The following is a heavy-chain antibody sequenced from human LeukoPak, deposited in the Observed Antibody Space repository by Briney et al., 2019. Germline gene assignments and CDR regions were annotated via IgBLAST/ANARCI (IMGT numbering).Heavy chain of an antibody. CDR2: ISGSGGST. V-gene: IGHV3-23*01. CDR1: GFTSSSYS. J-gene: IGHJ4*02. Sequence: GGSLSLSCAASGFTSSSYSMNWVRKAPGGGLEWTAGISGSGGSTNYADSVKGRFTISRDNAKNTLFLQMNSLRAEDTAVYFCAKRGVVIRVILVGFHKEAYYFDSWGQGALVTVSS. D-gene: IGHD3-22*01. CDR3: AKRGVVIRVILVGFHKEAYYFDS.